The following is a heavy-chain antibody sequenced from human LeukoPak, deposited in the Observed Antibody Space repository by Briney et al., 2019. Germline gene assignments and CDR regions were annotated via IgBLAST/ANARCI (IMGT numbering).Heavy chain of an antibody. CDR1: GFTFSSYW. CDR3: ARSLRVAVAASY. CDR2: IKQDGSEK. Sequence: QAGGSLRLSCAASGFTFSSYWMSWFRQAPGKGLEWVANIKQDGSEKYYVDSLKSRFTISRDNAKNLLYLQMNSLTAEDTAIYYCARSLRVAVAASYWGQGTLVTVSS. V-gene: IGHV3-7*01. D-gene: IGHD6-19*01. J-gene: IGHJ4*02.